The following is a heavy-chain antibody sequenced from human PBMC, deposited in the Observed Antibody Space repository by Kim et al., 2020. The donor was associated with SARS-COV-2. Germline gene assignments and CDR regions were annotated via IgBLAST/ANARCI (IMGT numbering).Heavy chain of an antibody. Sequence: GGSLRLSCAVSGFTFSSSAMSWVRQAPGKGLEWVSTVSGSCDRTYYADSVKGRFTISTDNSKNTLFLQMNSLRAEDTAIYYCSKDPAGGTDYWGQGTLVT. J-gene: IGHJ4*02. V-gene: IGHV3-23*01. CDR3: SKDPAGGTDY. D-gene: IGHD6-13*01. CDR1: GFTFSSSA. CDR2: VSGSCDRT.